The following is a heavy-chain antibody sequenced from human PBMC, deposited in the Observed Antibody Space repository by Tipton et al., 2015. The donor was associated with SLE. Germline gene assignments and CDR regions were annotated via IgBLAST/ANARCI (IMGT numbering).Heavy chain of an antibody. Sequence: SLRLSCAASGFTVSSNYMSWVRQAPGKGLEWVSVIYSGGTTYYADSVKGRFTISRGNSKNTLYLQMNSLRAEDTAVYYCATHMPPVTWGQGTLVTVSS. V-gene: IGHV3-53*01. D-gene: IGHD2-2*01. J-gene: IGHJ5*02. CDR3: ATHMPPVT. CDR1: GFTVSSNY. CDR2: IYSGGTT.